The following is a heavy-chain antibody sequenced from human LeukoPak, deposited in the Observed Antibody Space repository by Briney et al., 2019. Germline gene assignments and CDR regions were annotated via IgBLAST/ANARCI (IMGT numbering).Heavy chain of an antibody. CDR2: ISSGSDYI. V-gene: IGHV3-21*01. J-gene: IGHJ4*02. CDR3: ARERFHGSGAPKYDY. CDR1: GFIFNSYT. D-gene: IGHD3-10*01. Sequence: GGSLRLSCAASGFIFNSYTINWVRQAPGKGLEWVSSISSGSDYIYYADSVKGRFTLSRDNAKNSLFLQNNSQSVEDTAIYYCARERFHGSGAPKYDYWGQGALITVSS.